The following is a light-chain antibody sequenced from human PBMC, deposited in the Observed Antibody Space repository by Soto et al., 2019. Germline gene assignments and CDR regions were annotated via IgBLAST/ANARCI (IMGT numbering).Light chain of an antibody. V-gene: IGKV3-15*01. CDR2: GAS. CDR3: KHYNAWPG. Sequence: EIVMTQSPATLSVSPGERATLSCRASQNIRTNLAWYQQKPGQAPRLLVYGASTRATGIPVRFSGSGSGTVFTLTISMLQAEDFAFYYRKHYNAWPGFGQGTKLEIK. J-gene: IGKJ2*01. CDR1: QNIRTN.